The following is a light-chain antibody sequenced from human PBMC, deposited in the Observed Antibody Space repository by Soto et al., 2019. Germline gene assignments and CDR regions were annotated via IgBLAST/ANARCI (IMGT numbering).Light chain of an antibody. V-gene: IGKV1-5*01. CDR3: QQYHTDWT. CDR2: DAS. CDR1: QTINSW. Sequence: DIQMTQSPSTLSASVGDRVTITCRASQTINSWLAWYQQKPGKAPKVLIFDASSLKTGVPSRFSGRGSGTEFTLTISSLQADDFATYYCQQYHTDWTFGQGTKVDIK. J-gene: IGKJ1*01.